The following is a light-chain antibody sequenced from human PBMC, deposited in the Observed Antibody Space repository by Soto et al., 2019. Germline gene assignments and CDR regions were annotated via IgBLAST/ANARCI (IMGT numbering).Light chain of an antibody. J-gene: IGLJ3*02. Sequence: QLVLTQWPSASASLGASVKLTCTLSSGHSNYAIAWHQQQPEKGPRYLMRVNRDGSHTKGDGIPDRFSGSTSGAECYLTISSLQSEDEADYYCQTWGAGIRVFGGGTKVTVL. CDR3: QTWGAGIRV. CDR2: VNRDGSH. CDR1: SGHSNYA. V-gene: IGLV4-69*01.